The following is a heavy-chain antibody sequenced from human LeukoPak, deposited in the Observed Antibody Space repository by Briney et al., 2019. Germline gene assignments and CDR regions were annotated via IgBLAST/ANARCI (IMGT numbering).Heavy chain of an antibody. CDR2: MNPNSGNT. Sequence: GASVKVSCKASGYTFTSYDINWVRKATGQGLEWMGWMNPNSGNTGYAQKFQGRVTMTRNTSISTAYMELSSLRSEDTAVYYCARTPSSGYYYYSDYWGQGTLVTVSS. V-gene: IGHV1-8*01. CDR1: GYTFTSYD. J-gene: IGHJ4*02. CDR3: ARTPSSGYYYYSDY. D-gene: IGHD3-22*01.